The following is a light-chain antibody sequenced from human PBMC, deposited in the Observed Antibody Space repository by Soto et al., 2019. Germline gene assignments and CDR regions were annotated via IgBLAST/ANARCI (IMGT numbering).Light chain of an antibody. CDR3: QQYGTSPFT. CDR1: QSVSSNY. V-gene: IGKV3-20*01. CDR2: GAS. J-gene: IGKJ2*01. Sequence: EIVLTQSPGTLSLSPGERATLSCRASQSVSSNYLAWYQHKPGQAPRLLIYGASSRATGITDRFGGSGSGTDFTLRISRLEPEDFAVYYCQQYGTSPFTFGQGTKLEIK.